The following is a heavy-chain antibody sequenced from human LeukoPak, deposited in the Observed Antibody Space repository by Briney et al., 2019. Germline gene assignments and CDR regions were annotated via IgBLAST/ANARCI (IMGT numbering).Heavy chain of an antibody. CDR2: INPNSGGT. V-gene: IGHV1-2*02. CDR1: GYTFTGYY. CDR3: ARSTARTMTGYYKVVEIELGDY. D-gene: IGHD3-9*01. J-gene: IGHJ4*02. Sequence: GASVKVSCKASGYTFTGYYMHWVRQAPGQGVEWMGWINPNSGGTNYAQKFQGRVTMTRDTSISTAYMELSRLRSDDTAVYYCARSTARTMTGYYKVVEIELGDYWGQGTLVTVSS.